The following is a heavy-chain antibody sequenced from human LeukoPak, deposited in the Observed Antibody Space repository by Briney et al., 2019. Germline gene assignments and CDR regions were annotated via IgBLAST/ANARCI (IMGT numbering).Heavy chain of an antibody. CDR2: INPSGGST. V-gene: IGHV1-46*01. J-gene: IGHJ4*02. D-gene: IGHD1-26*01. Sequence: GGSLRLSCAASGFTFSSFAMSWVRQAPGQGLEWMGIINPSGGSTSYAQKFQGRVTMTRDMSTSTVYMELSSLRSEDTAVYYCARDLVVGALLGYWGQGTLVTVSS. CDR1: GFTFSSFA. CDR3: ARDLVVGALLGY.